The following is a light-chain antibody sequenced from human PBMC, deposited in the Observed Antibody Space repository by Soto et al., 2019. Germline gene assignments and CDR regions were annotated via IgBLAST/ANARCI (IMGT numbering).Light chain of an antibody. CDR1: QSVSTTY. V-gene: IGKV3-20*01. CDR3: QQRGNSPWT. J-gene: IGKJ1*01. CDR2: GAS. Sequence: EIVLTQSPGTLSLSPGERATLSCRASQSVSTTYVAWYQQKPGQAPRLLIYGASSRATGIPDRFSGSGSGTDFTLIISRLEPDDFAVYYCQQRGNSPWTFGQGTKVDIK.